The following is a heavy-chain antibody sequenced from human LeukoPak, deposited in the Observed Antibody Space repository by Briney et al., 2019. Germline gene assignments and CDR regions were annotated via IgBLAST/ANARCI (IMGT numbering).Heavy chain of an antibody. Sequence: PGGSLRLSCAASRFTFSSYSMNWVRQAPGKGLEWVSSISSSGSHIYYADSVKGRFTISRDNAKNSLYLQMNSLRAEDTAVYYCARGYSGYVLDYWGQGTLVTVSS. V-gene: IGHV3-21*01. D-gene: IGHD5-12*01. CDR1: RFTFSSYS. J-gene: IGHJ4*02. CDR3: ARGYSGYVLDY. CDR2: ISSSGSHI.